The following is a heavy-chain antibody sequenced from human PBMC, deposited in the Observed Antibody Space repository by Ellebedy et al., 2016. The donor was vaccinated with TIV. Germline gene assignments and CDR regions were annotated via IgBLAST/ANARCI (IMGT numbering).Heavy chain of an antibody. CDR2: IHYRGST. Sequence: MPSETLSLTCAVSGGSITNNWWSWVRQPPGKGLEWIGSIHYRGSTYYNPSLKSRVTISVDTSKNQFSLNLSSVTAADTAVYYCARDPALPRGRFDPWGQGTLVTVSS. J-gene: IGHJ5*02. CDR3: ARDPALPRGRFDP. V-gene: IGHV4-4*02. CDR1: GGSITNNW.